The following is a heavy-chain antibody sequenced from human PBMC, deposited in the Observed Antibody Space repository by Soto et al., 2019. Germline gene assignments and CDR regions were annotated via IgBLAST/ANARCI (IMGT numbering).Heavy chain of an antibody. J-gene: IGHJ4*02. V-gene: IGHV1-18*01. CDR1: GYAFTIYG. CDR2: ISAYNGNT. Sequence: ASVKVSCKAAGYAFTIYGISWVRQAPGQGLEWMGWISAYNGNTNYAQNLQGRVTMTTDTSTSTAYMELRSLRSDDTAMYYCAREWVSGYGNDYWGQGTLVTVSS. D-gene: IGHD5-12*01. CDR3: AREWVSGYGNDY.